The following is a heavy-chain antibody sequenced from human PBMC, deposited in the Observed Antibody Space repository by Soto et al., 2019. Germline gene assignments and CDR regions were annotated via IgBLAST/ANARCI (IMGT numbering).Heavy chain of an antibody. V-gene: IGHV3-23*01. CDR3: AKSSGYSYGFSLYYYGMDV. D-gene: IGHD5-18*01. Sequence: GGSLRLSCAASGFTFSSYAMSWVRQAPGKGLEWVSAISGSGGSTYYADSVKGRFTISRDNSKNTLYLQMNSLRAEDTAVYYCAKSSGYSYGFSLYYYGMDVWGQGTTVTVSS. J-gene: IGHJ6*02. CDR1: GFTFSSYA. CDR2: ISGSGGST.